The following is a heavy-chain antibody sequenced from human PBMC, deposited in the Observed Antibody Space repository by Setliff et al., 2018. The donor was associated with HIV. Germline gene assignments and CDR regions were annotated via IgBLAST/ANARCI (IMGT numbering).Heavy chain of an antibody. D-gene: IGHD1-26*01. CDR1: GYSISNDYY. V-gene: IGHV4-38-2*01. Sequence: SETLSLTCAVSGYSISNDYYWGWIRQPPGKGLEWIGSISYRGRTYYNPSLKSRLSISVDTSKNQLSLKLGSVTAADTAIYYCALLYPYSGYLGYWGQGTLVTVSS. J-gene: IGHJ4*02. CDR2: ISYRGRT. CDR3: ALLYPYSGYLGY.